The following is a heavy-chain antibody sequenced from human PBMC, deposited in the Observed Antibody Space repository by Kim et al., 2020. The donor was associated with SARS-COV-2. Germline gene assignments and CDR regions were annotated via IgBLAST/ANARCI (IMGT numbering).Heavy chain of an antibody. D-gene: IGHD6-6*01. J-gene: IGHJ5*02. V-gene: IGHV1-69*04. Sequence: SVKVSCKASGGTFSSYAISWVRQAPGQGLEWMGRIIPILGIANYAQKFQGRVTITADKSTSTAYMELSSLRSEDTAVYYCASLITSSSPLFGGVDPWGQGTLVTVSS. CDR1: GGTFSSYA. CDR2: IIPILGIA. CDR3: ASLITSSSPLFGGVDP.